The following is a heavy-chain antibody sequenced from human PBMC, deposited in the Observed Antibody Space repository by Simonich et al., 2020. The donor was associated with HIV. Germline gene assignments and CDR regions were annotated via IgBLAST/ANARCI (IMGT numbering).Heavy chain of an antibody. CDR1: NWSFSVDL. Sequence: QVQLQQWGAGLLKLSETLSLTCAVYNWSFSVDLWSWIRKPPGKGLVWIGEINHFGGTNYTPSLKSRGNISVDTSKNQFSLRLRSVTAADTAVYYCARRRILTTYYFRDYYYYMDVWGEGTTVTVSS. J-gene: IGHJ6*03. CDR3: ARRRILTTYYFRDYYYYMDV. CDR2: INHFGGT. D-gene: IGHD3-9*01. V-gene: IGHV4-34*01.